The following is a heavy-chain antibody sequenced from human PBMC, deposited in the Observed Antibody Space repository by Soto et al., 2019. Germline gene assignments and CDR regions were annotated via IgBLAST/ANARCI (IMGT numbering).Heavy chain of an antibody. V-gene: IGHV4-39*02. CDR1: GGSINSNNYY. D-gene: IGHD2-15*01. CDR2: IYYDGST. Sequence: SETLSLTCTVSGGSINSNNYYWAWIRQPPGKGLAWIASIYYDGSTYYNPSLKSRVSISVDTSKNHFSLKLSSATAADTAVYYRAKAAVADTRLTDFDSWGQGTLVTVSS. CDR3: AKAAVADTRLTDFDS. J-gene: IGHJ4*02.